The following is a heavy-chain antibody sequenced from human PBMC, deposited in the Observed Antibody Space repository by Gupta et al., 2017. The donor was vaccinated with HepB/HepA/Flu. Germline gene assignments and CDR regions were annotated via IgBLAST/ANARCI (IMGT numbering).Heavy chain of an antibody. J-gene: IGHJ6*03. CDR3: ASKSYYDFWSGYYASNTNYYYYYYMDV. Sequence: QVQLVQSGAEVKKPGSSVKVSCKASGGTFSSYAISWVRQAPGQGLEWMGGIIPIFGTANYAQKFQGRVTITADKSTSTAYMELSSLRSEDTAVYYCASKSYYDFWSGYYASNTNYYYYYYMDVWGKGTTVTVSS. V-gene: IGHV1-69*06. CDR1: GGTFSSYA. CDR2: IIPIFGTA. D-gene: IGHD3-3*01.